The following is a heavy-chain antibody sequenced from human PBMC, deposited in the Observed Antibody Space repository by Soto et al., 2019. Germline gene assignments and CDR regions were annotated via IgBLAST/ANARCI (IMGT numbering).Heavy chain of an antibody. J-gene: IGHJ3*02. Sequence: SVRVSCKSSGGTCSSYAISCVRHAPRQGLEWMGGIIPIFGTANYAQKFQGRVTITADKSTSTAYMELSCLRSEDTAVYYCARGKVRGYDFWSGYRTGLGGYAFDIWGQGTMVTVSS. CDR3: ARGKVRGYDFWSGYRTGLGGYAFDI. CDR2: IIPIFGTA. D-gene: IGHD3-3*01. CDR1: GGTCSSYA. V-gene: IGHV1-69*06.